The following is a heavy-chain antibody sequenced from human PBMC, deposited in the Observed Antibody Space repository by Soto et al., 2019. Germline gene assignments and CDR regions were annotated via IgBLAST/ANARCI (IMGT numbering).Heavy chain of an antibody. CDR1: GGSFSGYY. Sequence: SETLSLTCAVYGGSFSGYYWSRIRQPPGKGLEWIGEINHSGSTNYNPSLKSRVTIPVDTSKNQFSLKLSSVTAADTAVYYCARERDGSGWYGGAFDIWGQGTMVTVSS. CDR2: INHSGST. D-gene: IGHD6-19*01. V-gene: IGHV4-34*01. CDR3: ARERDGSGWYGGAFDI. J-gene: IGHJ3*02.